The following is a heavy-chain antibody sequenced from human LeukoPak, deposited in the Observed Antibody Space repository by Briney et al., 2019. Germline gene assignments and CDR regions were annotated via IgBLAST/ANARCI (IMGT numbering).Heavy chain of an antibody. D-gene: IGHD4-11*01. CDR2: INHSGST. V-gene: IGHV4-34*01. J-gene: IGHJ1*01. CDR1: GGSFSGYY. CDR3: AKADSMTKAFEHFQH. Sequence: PSETLSLTCAVYGGSFSGYYWSWIRQPPGKGLEWIGEINHSGSTNYNPSLKSRVTISVDTSKNQFSLKLSSVTAADTAVYYCAKADSMTKAFEHFQHWGHGTLVTVSS.